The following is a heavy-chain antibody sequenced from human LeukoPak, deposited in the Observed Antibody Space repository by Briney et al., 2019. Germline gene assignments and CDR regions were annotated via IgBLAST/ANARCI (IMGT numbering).Heavy chain of an antibody. V-gene: IGHV3-72*01. D-gene: IGHD3-16*01. CDR3: ARDGGKDDHSAFDT. CDR2: IRNKAKSYST. Sequence: GGSLRLSCAASGVTLSDHHMDWVRQAPGEGLEWVGRIRNKAKSYSTQYAASVRGRFTISRDDSENSLFLQMNSLKTEDTAVYYCARDGGKDDHSAFDTWGQGTVVTVSS. CDR1: GVTLSDHH. J-gene: IGHJ3*02.